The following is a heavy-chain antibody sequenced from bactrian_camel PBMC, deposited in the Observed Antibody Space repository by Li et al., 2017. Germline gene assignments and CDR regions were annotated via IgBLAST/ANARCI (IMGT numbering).Heavy chain of an antibody. CDR3: AASNGQCSSWRWAPKYKY. CDR1: INTFSSKC. Sequence: HVQLVESGGGLGQPGGSLRLSCAASINTFSSKCVGWFRQAPGQEREGVAAMRTPGDITYYADSVKGRFTISQDNAKNTVYLQMNSLEPEDSAMYYCAASNGQCSSWRWAPKYKYWGQGTQVTVS. CDR2: MRTPGDIT. D-gene: IGHD6*01. J-gene: IGHJ4*01. V-gene: IGHV3S54*01.